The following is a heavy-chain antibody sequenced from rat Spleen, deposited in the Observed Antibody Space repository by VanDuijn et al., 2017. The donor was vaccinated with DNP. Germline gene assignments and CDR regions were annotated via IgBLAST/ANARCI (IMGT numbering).Heavy chain of an antibody. CDR2: IRYDGGTT. Sequence: EVQLVESGGGLVQPGRSLKLSCATSGFSFSDYYMAWVRQAPTKGLEWVAYIRYDGGTTYYGDSVKGRFTLSRDNAKSTLYLQMKSLRSEETATYFCARTLFNYGNYEGYFDFWGPGTMVTVSS. D-gene: IGHD1-3*01. CDR3: ARTLFNYGNYEGYFDF. J-gene: IGHJ1*01. V-gene: IGHV5-22*01. CDR1: GFSFSDYY.